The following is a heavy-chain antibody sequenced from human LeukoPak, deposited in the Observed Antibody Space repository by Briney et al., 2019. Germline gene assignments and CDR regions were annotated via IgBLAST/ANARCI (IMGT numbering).Heavy chain of an antibody. D-gene: IGHD1-14*01. CDR1: GFTVSYNH. Sequence: PGGSRGISCAASGFTVSYNHMSWVRQAPGKGLEWVSLIYSHGATDYADSVKGRFTISRDTSKNTLYLQMNSLRAEDTAVYFCATYNNGLHFFDYWGQGTLVTVSS. J-gene: IGHJ4*01. CDR3: ATYNNGLHFFDY. V-gene: IGHV3-53*01. CDR2: IYSHGAT.